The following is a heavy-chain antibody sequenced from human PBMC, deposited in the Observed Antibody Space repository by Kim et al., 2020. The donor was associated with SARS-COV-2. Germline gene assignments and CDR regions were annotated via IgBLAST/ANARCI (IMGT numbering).Heavy chain of an antibody. D-gene: IGHD3-3*01. Sequence: GGSLRLSCAASGFTFSSYAMSWVRQAPGKGLEWVSAISGSGGSTYYADSVKGRFTISRDNSKNTLYLQMNSLRAEDTAVYYCAKAYDFWSGYYQGCFDYWGQGTLVTVSS. V-gene: IGHV3-23*01. J-gene: IGHJ4*02. CDR1: GFTFSSYA. CDR2: ISGSGGST. CDR3: AKAYDFWSGYYQGCFDY.